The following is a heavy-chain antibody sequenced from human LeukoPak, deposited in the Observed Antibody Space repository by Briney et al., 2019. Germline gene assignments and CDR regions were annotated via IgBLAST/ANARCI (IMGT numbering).Heavy chain of an antibody. D-gene: IGHD3-10*01. CDR1: GFTFSSNW. Sequence: GGSLRLSCAASGFTFSSNWMSWVRQAPGKGLEWVANIKPDGSEKYYVDSVKGRFTISRDNAKSSLYLQMNSLRAEDTAVYYCAREESEFWGQGTLVTVSS. CDR3: AREESEF. V-gene: IGHV3-7*03. J-gene: IGHJ4*02. CDR2: IKPDGSEK.